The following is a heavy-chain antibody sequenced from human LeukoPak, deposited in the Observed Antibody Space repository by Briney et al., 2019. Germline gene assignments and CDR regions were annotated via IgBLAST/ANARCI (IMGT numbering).Heavy chain of an antibody. D-gene: IGHD3-10*01. CDR2: LYSDGTP. CDR1: GFTDSSNY. J-gene: IGHJ4*02. CDR3: ARLVRGIKADC. V-gene: IGHV3-66*01. Sequence: PGGSLRLSCAASGFTDSSNYMSWVRQAPGKGLEWVSVLYSDGTPYYADSVKGRFTISRDNSKNSLYLQMNSLRAEDTAVYYCARLVRGIKADCWGQGTLVTVSS.